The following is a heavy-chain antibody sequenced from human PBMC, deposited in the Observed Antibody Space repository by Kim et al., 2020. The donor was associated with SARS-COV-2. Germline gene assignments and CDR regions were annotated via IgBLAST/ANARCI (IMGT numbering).Heavy chain of an antibody. CDR3: ARDRISIRYGFNSLYFDY. Sequence: GGSLRLSCAASGFTFSSYWMSWVRQAPGKGLEWVANIKQDGSEKYYVDSVKGRFTISRDNAKNSLYLQMNSLRAEDTAVYYCARDRISIRYGFNSLYFDYWGQGTLVTVSS. CDR1: GFTFSSYW. J-gene: IGHJ4*02. CDR2: IKQDGSEK. V-gene: IGHV3-7*01. D-gene: IGHD3-10*01.